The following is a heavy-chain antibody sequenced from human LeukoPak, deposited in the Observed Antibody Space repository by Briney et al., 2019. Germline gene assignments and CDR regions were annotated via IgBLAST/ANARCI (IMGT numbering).Heavy chain of an antibody. CDR1: GYTFTSYY. J-gene: IGHJ6*03. Sequence: GASVKVSCKASGYTFTSYYMHWVRQAPGQGLEWMGIINPSGGSTSYAQKFQGRVTMTRDMSTSTVCMELSSLRSEDTAVYYCARDGGIVGATTNYYYYYYMDVWGKGTTVTVSS. D-gene: IGHD1-26*01. CDR3: ARDGGIVGATTNYYYYYYMDV. V-gene: IGHV1-46*01. CDR2: INPSGGST.